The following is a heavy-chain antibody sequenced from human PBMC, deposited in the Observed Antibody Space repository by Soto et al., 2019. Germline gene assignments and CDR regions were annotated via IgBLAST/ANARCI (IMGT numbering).Heavy chain of an antibody. CDR1: GFTVSSNY. CDR2: IYSGGST. D-gene: IGHD6-19*01. J-gene: IGHJ6*02. V-gene: IGHV3-53*01. Sequence: GGSLRLSCAASGFTVSSNYMSWVRQSPGKGLEWVSVIYSGGSTYYADSVKGRFTISRDNSKNTLYLQMNSLRAEDTAVYYCARDKRIAVAGTYYYYGMDVWGQGTTVTV. CDR3: ARDKRIAVAGTYYYYGMDV.